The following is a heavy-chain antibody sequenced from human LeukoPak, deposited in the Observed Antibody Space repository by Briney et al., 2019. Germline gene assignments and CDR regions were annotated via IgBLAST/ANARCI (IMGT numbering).Heavy chain of an antibody. D-gene: IGHD6-19*01. J-gene: IGHJ6*04. Sequence: ASVKVSCKASGYTFTGYYMHWVRQAPGQGLEWMGWINPSSGGTNYAQKFQGWVTMTRDTSISTAYMELSRLRSDDTAVYYCARDGGLGRQWLGAYYYYGMDVWGKGTTVTVSS. CDR3: ARDGGLGRQWLGAYYYYGMDV. CDR2: INPSSGGT. V-gene: IGHV1-2*04. CDR1: GYTFTGYY.